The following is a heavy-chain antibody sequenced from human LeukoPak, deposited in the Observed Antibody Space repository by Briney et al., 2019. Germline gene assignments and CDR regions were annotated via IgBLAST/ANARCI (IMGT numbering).Heavy chain of an antibody. CDR1: GGSISSGSYY. Sequence: SETLSLTCTVSGGSISSGSYYWSWIRQPPGKGLEWIGEINHSGSTNYNPSLKSRVTISVDTSKNQFSLKLSSVTAADTAVYCCARQGSSWYVDYFDYWGQGTLVTVSS. V-gene: IGHV4-39*01. CDR3: ARQGSSWYVDYFDY. CDR2: INHSGST. D-gene: IGHD6-13*01. J-gene: IGHJ4*02.